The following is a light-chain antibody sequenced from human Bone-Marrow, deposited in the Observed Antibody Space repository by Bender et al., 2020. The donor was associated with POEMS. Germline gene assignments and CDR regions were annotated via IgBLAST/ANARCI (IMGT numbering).Light chain of an antibody. V-gene: IGLV2-14*03. J-gene: IGLJ2*01. CDR3: ASYTGTTDVVV. Sequence: QSALTQPASVSGSPGQSITISCTGANSDIGDQTFVSWYQQHPGKAPKLIISDVNTRPSGVSYRFSASKSANTASLTISGLRTEEEAVYFCASYTGTTDVVVFGGGTGLTVL. CDR1: NSDIGDQTF. CDR2: DVN.